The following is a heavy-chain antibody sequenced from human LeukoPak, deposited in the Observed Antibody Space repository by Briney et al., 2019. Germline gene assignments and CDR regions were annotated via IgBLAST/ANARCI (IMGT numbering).Heavy chain of an antibody. CDR1: GFTFSSYE. V-gene: IGHV3-48*03. D-gene: IGHD6-13*01. CDR3: ARVGGIAAS. J-gene: IGHJ5*02. Sequence: TGGSLRLSCAAPGFTFSSYEMNWVRQAPGKGLEWVSYISSSGSTIYYADSVKGRLTISRDNAKNSLYLQMNSLRAEDTAVNYCARVGGIAASWGQGTLVTVS. CDR2: ISSSGSTI.